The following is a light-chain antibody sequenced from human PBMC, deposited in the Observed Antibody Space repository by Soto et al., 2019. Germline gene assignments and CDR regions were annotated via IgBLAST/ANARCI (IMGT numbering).Light chain of an antibody. Sequence: QSVLTQPASVSGSPGQSITISCTGTSSDIGGYNYVSWSQQHPGKAPKLVIFEVSNRPSGVSSRFSGSKSGNTASLTISGLQAEDEADYYCSSYSSSSTYVFGTGTKVTVL. V-gene: IGLV2-14*01. CDR1: SSDIGGYNY. CDR2: EVS. CDR3: SSYSSSSTYV. J-gene: IGLJ1*01.